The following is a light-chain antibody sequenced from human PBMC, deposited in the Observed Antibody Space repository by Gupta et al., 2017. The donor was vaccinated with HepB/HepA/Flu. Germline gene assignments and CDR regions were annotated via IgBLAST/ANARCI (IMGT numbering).Light chain of an antibody. V-gene: IGKV2-30*02. CDR1: QSLFHSDGNTY. J-gene: IGKJ2*01. CDR2: KGS. Sequence: DVLLTQSPLSLAVTLGQPASISCTTSQSLFHSDGNTYLNWFQQRPGQSPRRLIYKGSKRDSGAPDRFSGSGSGTDFTLKISRVEAEDVGVYYCRQGRQWPHTFGQWTNLDIK. CDR3: RQGRQWPHT.